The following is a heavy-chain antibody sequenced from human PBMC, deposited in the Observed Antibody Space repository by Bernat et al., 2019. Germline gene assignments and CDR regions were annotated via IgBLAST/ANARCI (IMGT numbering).Heavy chain of an antibody. CDR2: INQDGTRN. CDR3: ARDIAYGDSDPWTC. V-gene: IGHV3-7*03. CDR1: GFTFRIYW. Sequence: EVQLVESGGGLVQPGGSLRLSCAASGFTFRIYWMSWVRQAPGKGLEWVANINQDGTRNYYVGSVKGRFTISRDNVKNSLYLEMNSLRVEDTALYYCARDIAYGDSDPWTCWGQGTLVTVSS. D-gene: IGHD4-17*01. J-gene: IGHJ1*01.